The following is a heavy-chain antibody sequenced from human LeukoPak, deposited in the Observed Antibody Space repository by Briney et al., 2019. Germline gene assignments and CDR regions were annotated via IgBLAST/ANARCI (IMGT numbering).Heavy chain of an antibody. Sequence: ASEXXXCKASGXTFTSXXXHWVXXXPXXXXEXMGWINAGNGNTKYSQKFQGRVTITRDTSASTAYMELSSLRSEDTAVYYCARAPSWLQYWFDPWGQGTLVTVSS. CDR3: ARAPSWLQYWFDP. V-gene: IGHV1-3*01. CDR2: INAGNGNT. CDR1: GXTFTSXX. J-gene: IGHJ5*02. D-gene: IGHD5-24*01.